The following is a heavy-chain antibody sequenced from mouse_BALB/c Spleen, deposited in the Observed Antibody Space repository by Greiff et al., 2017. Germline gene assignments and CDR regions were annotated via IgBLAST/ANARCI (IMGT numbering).Heavy chain of an antibody. D-gene: IGHD2-1*01. V-gene: IGHV1-87*01. CDR3: ASGNYGLMDY. CDR2: IYPGDGDT. J-gene: IGHJ4*01. CDR1: GYTFTSYW. Sequence: QVQLQQSGAELARPGASVKLSCKASGYTFTSYWMQWVKQRPGQGLEWIGAIYPGDGDTRYTQKFKGKATLTADKSSSTAYMQLSSLASEDSAVYYCASGNYGLMDYWGQGTSVTVSS.